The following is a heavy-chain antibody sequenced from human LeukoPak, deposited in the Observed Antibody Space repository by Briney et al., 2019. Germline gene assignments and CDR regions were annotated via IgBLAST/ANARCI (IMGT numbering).Heavy chain of an antibody. V-gene: IGHV1-69*05. D-gene: IGHD4-17*01. CDR3: ARDGRGDGDNGAYDAFDI. J-gene: IGHJ3*02. CDR2: IIPIFGTA. CDR1: GGTFSSYA. Sequence: GASVKVSCKASGGTFSSYAISWVRQAPGQGLEWMGGIIPIFGTANYAQKFQGRVTITTDESTSTAYTELSSLRSEDTAVYYCARDGRGDGDNGAYDAFDIWGQGTMVTVSS.